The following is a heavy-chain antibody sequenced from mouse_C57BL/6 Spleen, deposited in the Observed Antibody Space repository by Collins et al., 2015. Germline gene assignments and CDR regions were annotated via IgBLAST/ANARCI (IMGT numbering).Heavy chain of an antibody. V-gene: IGHV5-17*02. J-gene: IGHJ3*01. Sequence: DVQLVESGGGLVQPGGSRKLSCAASGFTFSSFGMHWVRQAPEKGLEWVAYISSGSSTIYYADTVKGRFTISRDNAKNTLYLQMSRLKSEDTAMYYCARDGLRAYWGQGTLVTVSA. CDR2: ISSGSSTI. CDR1: GFTFSSFG. D-gene: IGHD3-1*01. CDR3: ARDGLRAY.